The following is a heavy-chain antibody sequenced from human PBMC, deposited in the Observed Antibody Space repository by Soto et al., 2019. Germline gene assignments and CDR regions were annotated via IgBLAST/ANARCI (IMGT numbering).Heavy chain of an antibody. J-gene: IGHJ4*02. V-gene: IGHV3-21*01. Sequence: EVQLVESGGGLVKPGGSLRLSCAASGFTFSTYSMNWVRQAPGKGLEWVSSISSSSSYIYYADSVKGRFTISRDNAKNARYLKINSLCAEDTAVYYCARDLNTYYDFWSDYYDSWGQGSLVTVSS. CDR3: ARDLNTYYDFWSDYYDS. CDR1: GFTFSTYS. CDR2: ISSSSSYI. D-gene: IGHD3-3*01.